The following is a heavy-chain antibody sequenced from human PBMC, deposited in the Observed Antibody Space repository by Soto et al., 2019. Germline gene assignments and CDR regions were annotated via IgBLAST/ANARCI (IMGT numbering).Heavy chain of an antibody. D-gene: IGHD3-10*01. Sequence: SETLSLTCTVSGGSISSSSYYWGWIRQPPGKGLEWIGSIYYSGSTYYNPSLKSRVTISVDTSKNQFSLKLSSVTAADTAVYYCARDLYYYGSGSFEGMDVWGQGTTVTVSS. CDR1: GGSISSSSYY. J-gene: IGHJ6*02. CDR3: ARDLYYYGSGSFEGMDV. V-gene: IGHV4-39*07. CDR2: IYYSGST.